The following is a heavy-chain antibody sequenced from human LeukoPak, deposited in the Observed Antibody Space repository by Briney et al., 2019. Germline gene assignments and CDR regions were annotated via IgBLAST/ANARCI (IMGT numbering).Heavy chain of an antibody. Sequence: ASVKVSCKASGYTFTSYGISWVRQATGQGLEWMGWMNPNSGNTGYAQKFQGRVTMTRNTSISTAYMELSSLRSEDTAVYYCARVSGGYSSSWYLPYGMDVWGQGTTVTVSS. CDR1: GYTFTSYG. V-gene: IGHV1-8*02. CDR3: ARVSGGYSSSWYLPYGMDV. CDR2: MNPNSGNT. J-gene: IGHJ6*02. D-gene: IGHD6-13*01.